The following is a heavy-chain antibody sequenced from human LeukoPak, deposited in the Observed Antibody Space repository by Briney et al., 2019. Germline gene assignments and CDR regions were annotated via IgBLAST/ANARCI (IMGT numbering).Heavy chain of an antibody. V-gene: IGHV4-39*01. CDR2: IDYSGST. CDR3: ARVVGSAFDI. J-gene: IGHJ3*02. CDR1: GGSISSSSYY. D-gene: IGHD2-15*01. Sequence: SETLSLTCTVSGGSISSSSYYWGWIRQPPGKGLEWIGSIDYSGSTYYNPSLKSRVTISVDTSKNQFSRKLSSVTAADTAVYYCARVVGSAFDIWGQGTMVTVSS.